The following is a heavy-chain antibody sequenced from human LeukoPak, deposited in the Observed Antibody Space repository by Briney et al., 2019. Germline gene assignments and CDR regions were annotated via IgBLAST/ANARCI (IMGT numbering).Heavy chain of an antibody. Sequence: PGGSLRLSCAASGFTFSSYGMHWVRQAPGKGLEWVAVISYDGSNKYYADSVKGRFTISRDNSKNTLYLQMNSLRAEDTAVYYCANRWFGEYWGQGTLVTVSS. V-gene: IGHV3-30*18. CDR1: GFTFSSYG. J-gene: IGHJ4*02. CDR3: ANRWFGEY. CDR2: ISYDGSNK. D-gene: IGHD3-10*01.